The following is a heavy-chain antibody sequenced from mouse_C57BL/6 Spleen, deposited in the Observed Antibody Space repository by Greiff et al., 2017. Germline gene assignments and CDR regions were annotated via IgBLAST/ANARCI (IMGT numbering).Heavy chain of an antibody. CDR2: ISGGGSYT. V-gene: IGHV5-4*01. CDR3: SREEIAMDD. Sequence: EVKLVESGGGLVKPGGSLKLSCAASGFTFSSYAMSWVRQTPEKRLEWVATISGGGSYTYSPDNVKGRFTISRDNAKNNLYLQMSHLKSEDTAMYYCSREEIAMDDWGQGTSVTVSS. J-gene: IGHJ4*01. CDR1: GFTFSSYA.